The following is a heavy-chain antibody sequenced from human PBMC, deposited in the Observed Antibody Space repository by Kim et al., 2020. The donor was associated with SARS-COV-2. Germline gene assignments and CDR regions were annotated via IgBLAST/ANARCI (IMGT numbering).Heavy chain of an antibody. CDR3: ARNLVGDTDLGP. CDR1: GFTFSSHV. D-gene: IGHD1-26*01. V-gene: IGHV3-30*03. Sequence: GGSLRLSCTASGFTFSSHVMHWVRQAPGKGLEWVALISYEGSNQKYTDSVKGQFTVSRDNSKNTLFLQMNSLRPEDTAVYYCARNLVGDTDLGPWGQGTLVTVSS. J-gene: IGHJ5*02. CDR2: ISYEGSNQ.